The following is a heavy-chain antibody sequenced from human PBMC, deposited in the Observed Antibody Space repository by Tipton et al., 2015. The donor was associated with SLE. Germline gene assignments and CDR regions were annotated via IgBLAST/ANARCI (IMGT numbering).Heavy chain of an antibody. CDR2: IYYSGST. D-gene: IGHD3-22*01. CDR1: GGSISSYY. V-gene: IGHV4-59*01. J-gene: IGHJ4*02. CDR3: ARADDSSGWAFDY. Sequence: TLSLTCTVSGGSISSYYWSWIRQPPGKGLEWIGYIYYSGSTNYNPSLKSRVTISVDTSKNQFSLKLSSVTAADTAVYYCARADDSSGWAFDYWGQGTLVTVSS.